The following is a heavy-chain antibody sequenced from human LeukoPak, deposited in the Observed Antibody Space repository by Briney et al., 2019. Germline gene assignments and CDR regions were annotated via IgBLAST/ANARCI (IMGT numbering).Heavy chain of an antibody. CDR1: GFIFSSYA. CDR2: ISSSGSTI. J-gene: IGHJ4*02. V-gene: IGHV3-48*03. Sequence: PGGSLRLSCAASGFIFSSYAMNWVRQAPGKGLEWVSYISSSGSTIYYADSVKGRFTISRDNAKNSLYLQMNSLRAEDTAVYYCARVWFGELLWGQGTLVTVSS. D-gene: IGHD3-10*01. CDR3: ARVWFGELL.